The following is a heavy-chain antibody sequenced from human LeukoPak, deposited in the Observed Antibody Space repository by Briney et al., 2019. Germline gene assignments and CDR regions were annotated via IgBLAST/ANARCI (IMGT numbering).Heavy chain of an antibody. CDR2: IRSKANSYAT. CDR1: GFTFSSYA. J-gene: IGHJ6*02. D-gene: IGHD2-15*01. CDR3: TRQNVGYCSGGSCYELPYGMDV. Sequence: GGSLRLSCAASGFTFSSYAMSWVRQASGKGLEWVGRIRSKANSYATAYAASVKGRFTISRDDSKNTAYLQMNSLKTEDTAVYYCTRQNVGYCSGGSCYELPYGMDVWGQGTTVTVSS. V-gene: IGHV3-73*01.